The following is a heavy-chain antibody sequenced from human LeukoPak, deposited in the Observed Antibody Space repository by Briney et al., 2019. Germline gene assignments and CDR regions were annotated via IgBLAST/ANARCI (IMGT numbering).Heavy chain of an antibody. CDR3: AREGARDYDILTGYYRSYYYYYMDV. D-gene: IGHD3-9*01. CDR1: GYTFTSHG. V-gene: IGHV1-18*01. CDR2: ISTYNGNT. Sequence: ASVKVSCKASGYTFTSHGISWVRQAPGQGLEWMGWISTYNGNTNYAQKLQGRVSMTTDTSTSTAYMELRSLRSDDTAVYYCAREGARDYDILTGYYRSYYYYYMDVWGKGTTVTISS. J-gene: IGHJ6*03.